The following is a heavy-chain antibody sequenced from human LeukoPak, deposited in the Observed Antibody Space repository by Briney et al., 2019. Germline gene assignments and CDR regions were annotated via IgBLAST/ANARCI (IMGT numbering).Heavy chain of an antibody. CDR1: GFTFDKYA. CDR2: IGGSGGST. J-gene: IGHJ6*02. D-gene: IGHD6-13*01. V-gene: IGHV3-23*01. CDR3: AKVRYSSSWDYYYGMDV. Sequence: PGGSLRLSCAASGFTFDKYAMSWVRQTPEKGLEWVSAIGGSGGSTYYADSVKGRFTISRDNSKNTLYLQMNSLRAEDTAVYYCAKVRYSSSWDYYYGMDVWGQGTTVTVSS.